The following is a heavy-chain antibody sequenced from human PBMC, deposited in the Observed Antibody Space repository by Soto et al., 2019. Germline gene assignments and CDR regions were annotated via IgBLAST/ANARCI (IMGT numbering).Heavy chain of an antibody. CDR1: GFSLTTTGVG. V-gene: IGHV2-5*01. CDR3: AHYDSSGYFSHFDS. Sequence: QIALQESGPTVVKPTQTLTLTCTFSGFSLTTTGVGVGWIRHAPGKALEWLAMVYWNDERRYSPSLKSRLTITQDTSNNQVVLTMTYMDPVDTATYFCAHYDSSGYFSHFDSWGQGTLVTVSS. CDR2: VYWNDER. D-gene: IGHD3-22*01. J-gene: IGHJ4*02.